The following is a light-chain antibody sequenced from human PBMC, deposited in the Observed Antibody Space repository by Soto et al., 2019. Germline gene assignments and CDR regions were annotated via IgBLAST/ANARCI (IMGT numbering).Light chain of an antibody. CDR1: QSVGSD. J-gene: IGKJ5*01. Sequence: EIVMTQSPATLSVSPGERATLSCRPSQSVGSDLAWYQQKPGQAPRLLIFGASTRATGIPARFSGSGSGTEFTLTISSLQSEDFAVYYCHQYNNWLITFGQGTRLEIK. CDR3: HQYNNWLIT. V-gene: IGKV3-15*01. CDR2: GAS.